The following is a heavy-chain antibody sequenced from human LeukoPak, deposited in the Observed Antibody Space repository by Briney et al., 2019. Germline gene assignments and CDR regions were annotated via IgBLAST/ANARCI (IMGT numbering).Heavy chain of an antibody. CDR3: ARESGPRDY. V-gene: IGHV4-38-2*02. CDR1: GYSISSGYY. J-gene: IGHJ4*02. CDR2: IYHSGST. Sequence: PSETLSLTCTVSGYSISSGYYWGWIRQPPGKGLEWIGSIYHSGSTYYNPSPKSRVTISVDTSKNQFSLKLSSVTAADTAVYYCARESGPRDYWGQGTLVTVSS.